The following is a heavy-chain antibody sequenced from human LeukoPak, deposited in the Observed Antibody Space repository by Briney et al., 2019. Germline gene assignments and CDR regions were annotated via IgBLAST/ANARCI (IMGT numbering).Heavy chain of an antibody. V-gene: IGHV3-30*18. D-gene: IGHD5-18*01. CDR3: AKGIIQLWLRGGFDY. CDR2: ISYDGSNK. CDR1: GFTFSSYG. Sequence: GGALRLSCAASGFTFSSYGMHWVRQAPGKGLEWGAVISYDGSNKYYADSVKGRFTISRDNSKNTLYLQMNRLGAEDTAVYYCAKGIIQLWLRGGFDYWGQGTLVTVSS. J-gene: IGHJ4*02.